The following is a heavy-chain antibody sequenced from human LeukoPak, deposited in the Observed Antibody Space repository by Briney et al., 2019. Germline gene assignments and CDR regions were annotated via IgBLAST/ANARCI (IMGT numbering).Heavy chain of an antibody. D-gene: IGHD3-10*01. Sequence: GASVKVSCKASGYTFTGYYMHWVRQAPGQGLEWMGWINPNSGGTNYAQKFQGRVTMTRDTSISTAYMELSSLRSEDTAVYYCARSHHSVLLWFGEHGMDVWGQGTTVTVSS. V-gene: IGHV1-2*02. J-gene: IGHJ6*02. CDR2: INPNSGGT. CDR1: GYTFTGYY. CDR3: ARSHHSVLLWFGEHGMDV.